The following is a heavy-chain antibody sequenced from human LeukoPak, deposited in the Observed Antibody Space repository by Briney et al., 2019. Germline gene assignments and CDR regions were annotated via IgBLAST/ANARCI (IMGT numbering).Heavy chain of an antibody. Sequence: GGSLRLSCAVSGFTFSSYAMSWVRQAPGKGLEWVSYITSTGSGIYYADSVKGRFAISRDNAKNSLNLQMNSLRAEDTAVYYCARRTITAGFGFDYWGQGTLVTVSS. CDR3: ARRTITAGFGFDY. CDR2: ITSTGSGI. CDR1: GFTFSSYA. J-gene: IGHJ4*02. D-gene: IGHD5-12*01. V-gene: IGHV3-48*03.